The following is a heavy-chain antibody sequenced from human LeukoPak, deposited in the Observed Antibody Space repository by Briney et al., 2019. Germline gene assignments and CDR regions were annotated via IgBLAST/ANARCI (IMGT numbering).Heavy chain of an antibody. D-gene: IGHD3-22*01. J-gene: IGHJ4*02. CDR1: GYTFTSYD. CDR3: ARRSDDYDSSAYYH. V-gene: IGHV1-8*01. Sequence: ASVKVSCKTSGYTFTSYDPNWVRQATGQGLEWMGWVNPNSANTGYAQKFQGRVTMTMDPSISTVYMELSSLRSEDTAVYYCARRSDDYDSSAYYHWGQGTLVTVSS. CDR2: VNPNSANT.